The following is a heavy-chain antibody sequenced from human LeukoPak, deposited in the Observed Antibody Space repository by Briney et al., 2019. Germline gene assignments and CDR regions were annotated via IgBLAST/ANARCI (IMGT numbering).Heavy chain of an antibody. CDR2: IYYSGST. D-gene: IGHD3-10*01. CDR1: GGSISSYY. V-gene: IGHV4-59*01. J-gene: IGHJ6*04. CDR3: ARDPITMVRGVSYYYGMDV. Sequence: PSETLSLTCTVSGGSISSYYWSWTRQPPGKGLEWTGYIYYSGSTNYNPSLKSRVTISVDTSKNQFSLKLSSVTAADTAVYYCARDPITMVRGVSYYYGMDVWGKGTTVTVSS.